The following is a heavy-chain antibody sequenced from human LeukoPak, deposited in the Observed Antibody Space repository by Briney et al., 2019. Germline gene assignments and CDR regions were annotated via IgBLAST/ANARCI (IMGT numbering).Heavy chain of an antibody. CDR3: ARAYSNYNHWFDP. CDR1: GYSFTGYY. J-gene: IGHJ5*02. D-gene: IGHD4-11*01. V-gene: IGHV1-2*02. Sequence: ASVKVSCKASGYSFTGYYMHWVRQASGQGLEWMGWINPNSGGTNYAQKFQGRVTMTRDTSISTAYMELSRLRSDDTAVYYCARAYSNYNHWFDPWGQGTLVAVSS. CDR2: INPNSGGT.